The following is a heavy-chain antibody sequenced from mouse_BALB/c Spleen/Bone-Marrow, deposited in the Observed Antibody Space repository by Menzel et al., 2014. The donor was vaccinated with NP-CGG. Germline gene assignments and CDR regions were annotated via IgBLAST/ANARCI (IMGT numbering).Heavy chain of an antibody. CDR2: ILPGSGSA. Sequence: LQQSGAELMKPGASMRISCKATGYTFNTXWXDWIXQRPXXGXXWXXXILPGSGSANFNGGFKGKASFTADTSSNTASMQXXSLTSEDSAVYYCARKGSYGMDHWGXXXSVSXSX. V-gene: IGHV1-9*01. J-gene: IGHJ4*01. CDR1: GYTFNTXW. CDR3: ARKGSYGMDH.